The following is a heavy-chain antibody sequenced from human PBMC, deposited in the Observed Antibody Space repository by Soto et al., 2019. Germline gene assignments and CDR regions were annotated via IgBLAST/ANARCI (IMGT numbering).Heavy chain of an antibody. V-gene: IGHV4-39*01. CDR3: ASSITMVRNGVFDP. CDR1: GGSISSSSYY. D-gene: IGHD3-10*01. CDR2: IYYSGST. Sequence: SETLSLTCTVSGGSISSSSYYWGWIRQPPGKGLEWIGSIYYSGSTYYNPSLKSRVTISVDTSKNQFSLKLSSVTAADTAVYYCASSITMVRNGVFDPWGQGTLVTVSS. J-gene: IGHJ5*02.